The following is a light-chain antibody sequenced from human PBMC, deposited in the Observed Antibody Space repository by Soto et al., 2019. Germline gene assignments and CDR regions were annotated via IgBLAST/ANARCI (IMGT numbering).Light chain of an antibody. CDR1: ESVSSNC. Sequence: EIVLTQSPGTLSLSPGERATLSCRASESVSSNCLVWYQVKRGKTPRVLIYSASIRATDIPDRFSGSGSGTDFTLTISRLRPEDFAVYYCQKCGSPPFTFGPGTRVDLK. V-gene: IGKV3-20*01. CDR2: SAS. J-gene: IGKJ3*01. CDR3: QKCGSPPFT.